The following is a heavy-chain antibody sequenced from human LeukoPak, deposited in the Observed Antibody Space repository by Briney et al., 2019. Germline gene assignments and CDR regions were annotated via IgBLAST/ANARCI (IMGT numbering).Heavy chain of an antibody. Sequence: GGSLRLSCAASGFTFSNYAMSWVRQAPGKGLEWVSGISWNSGSIGHADSVKGRFTISRDNAKNSLYLQMNSLRAEDTALYYCAKDTTYDSSGYSAFDIWGQGTMVTVSS. D-gene: IGHD3-22*01. J-gene: IGHJ3*02. CDR3: AKDTTYDSSGYSAFDI. V-gene: IGHV3-9*01. CDR1: GFTFSNYA. CDR2: ISWNSGSI.